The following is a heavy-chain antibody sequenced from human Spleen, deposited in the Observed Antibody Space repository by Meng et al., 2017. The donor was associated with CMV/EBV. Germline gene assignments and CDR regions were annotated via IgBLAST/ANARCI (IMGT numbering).Heavy chain of an antibody. CDR3: TPQRPTYEGDPFDY. Sequence: GESLKISCAVSGFTFSNAWMIWVRQAPGKGLEWVGRIKSKTDGGTTDYAAPVKGRFTISRDDSKNTLYLQMNSLKTEDTAGYYCTPQRPTYEGDPFDYWGQGTLVTVSS. CDR1: GFTFSNAW. CDR2: IKSKTDGGTT. J-gene: IGHJ4*02. V-gene: IGHV3-15*01. D-gene: IGHD3-16*01.